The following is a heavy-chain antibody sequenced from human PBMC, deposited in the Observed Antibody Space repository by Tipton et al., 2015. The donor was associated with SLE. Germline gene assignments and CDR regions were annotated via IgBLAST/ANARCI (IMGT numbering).Heavy chain of an antibody. J-gene: IGHJ5*02. CDR2: MYSGGTT. CDR3: ATDFRAAGSWFDP. V-gene: IGHV4-61*09. Sequence: TLSLTCTVSGGSISRGSYNWSWIRQPAGKGLEWIGHMYSGGTTNYNPSLKSQLAISVDMSKNQFSLKLRSATAADTAVYYCATDFRAAGSWFDPWGQGTLVTVSS. D-gene: IGHD6-13*01. CDR1: GGSISRGSYN.